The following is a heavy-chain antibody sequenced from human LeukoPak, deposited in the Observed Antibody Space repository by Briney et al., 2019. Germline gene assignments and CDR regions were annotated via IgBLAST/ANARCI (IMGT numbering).Heavy chain of an antibody. Sequence: GGSLRLSCAASGFTFSSYSMSWVRQAPGKGLEWVANIKQDGSEKYYVDSVKGRFTISRDNAKNSLYLQMNSLRAEDTAVYYCARGRIAELYWGQGTLVTVSS. CDR2: IKQDGSEK. J-gene: IGHJ4*02. V-gene: IGHV3-7*01. CDR3: ARGRIAELY. CDR1: GFTFSSYS. D-gene: IGHD6-13*01.